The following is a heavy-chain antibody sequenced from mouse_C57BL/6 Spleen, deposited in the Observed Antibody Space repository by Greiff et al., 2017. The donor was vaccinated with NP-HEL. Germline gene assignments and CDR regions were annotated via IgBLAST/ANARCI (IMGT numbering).Heavy chain of an antibody. CDR3: TRVLGGYYPYAMDY. J-gene: IGHJ4*01. D-gene: IGHD2-3*01. CDR1: GFTFSSYA. Sequence: EVHLVESGEGLVKPGGSLKLSCAASGFTFSSYAMSWVRQTPEKRLEWVAYISSGGDYIYYADTVKGRFTISRDNARNTLYLQMSSLKSEDTAMYYCTRVLGGYYPYAMDYWGQGTSVTVSS. CDR2: ISSGGDYI. V-gene: IGHV5-9-1*02.